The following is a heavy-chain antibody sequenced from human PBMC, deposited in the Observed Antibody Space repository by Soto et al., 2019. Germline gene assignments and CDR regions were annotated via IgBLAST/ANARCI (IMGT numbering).Heavy chain of an antibody. V-gene: IGHV4-30-2*01. D-gene: IGHD3-10*01. CDR1: GGSISSGGYS. CDR2: IYHSGST. CDR3: ARVEEYYYGSGSSFWFDP. Sequence: TSETLSLTCAVSGGSISSGGYSWSWIRQPPGKGLEWIGYIYHSGSTYYNPSLKSRVTISVDRSKNQFSLKLSSVTAADTAVYYCARVEEYYYGSGSSFWFDPWGQGTLVTVSS. J-gene: IGHJ5*02.